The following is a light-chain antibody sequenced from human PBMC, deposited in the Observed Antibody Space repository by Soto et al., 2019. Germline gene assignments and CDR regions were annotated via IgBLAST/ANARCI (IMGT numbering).Light chain of an antibody. CDR3: SSHTSSSTLVV. J-gene: IGLJ1*01. V-gene: IGLV2-14*01. CDR2: EVS. Sequence: QSALTQPASVSGSPGQSITISCTGTSSDVGGYNYVSWYQQHPGKAPKLIIYEVSNRPSGLSNRFSGSKSGNTASLTISGLQAEDEADYYCSSHTSSSTLVVFGTGTKLTVL. CDR1: SSDVGGYNY.